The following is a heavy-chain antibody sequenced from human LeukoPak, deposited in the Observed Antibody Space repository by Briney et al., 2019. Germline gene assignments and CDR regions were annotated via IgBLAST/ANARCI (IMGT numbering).Heavy chain of an antibody. J-gene: IGHJ4*02. CDR2: ISAYNGNT. D-gene: IGHD3-9*01. CDR1: GYIFTSYG. CDR3: ARRPSSKASILTGYSDY. Sequence: GASVKVSCKASGYIFTSYGISGVRQAPGQGLEWMGWISAYNGNTNYAQKLQGRVTMTTDTSTSTAYMELRSLRSDDTAVYHCARRPSSKASILTGYSDYWVQGTLVTVSS. V-gene: IGHV1-18*01.